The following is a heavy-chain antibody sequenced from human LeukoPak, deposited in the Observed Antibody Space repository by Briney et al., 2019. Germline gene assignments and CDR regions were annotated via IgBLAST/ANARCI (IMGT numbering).Heavy chain of an antibody. J-gene: IGHJ4*02. CDR1: GYTFTGYY. CDR3: ARGYGSGNRYQDY. Sequence: ASVKVSCKASGYTFTGYYMHWVRQAPGQGLEWMGWINPNTGDTNYAQKFQGRVTMTRDTSISTAYMELSRLRSDDTAVYYCARGYGSGNRYQDYWGQGTLVTVSS. D-gene: IGHD3-10*01. V-gene: IGHV1-2*02. CDR2: INPNTGDT.